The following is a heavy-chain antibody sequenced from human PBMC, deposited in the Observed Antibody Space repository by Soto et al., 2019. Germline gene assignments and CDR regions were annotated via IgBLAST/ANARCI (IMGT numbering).Heavy chain of an antibody. V-gene: IGHV3-23*01. CDR3: AKGLYSGYGLDY. J-gene: IGHJ4*02. Sequence: DSVKGRFTISRDNSKNTLYLQMNSLRAEDTAVYYCAKGLYSGYGLDYWGQGTLVTVS. D-gene: IGHD5-12*01.